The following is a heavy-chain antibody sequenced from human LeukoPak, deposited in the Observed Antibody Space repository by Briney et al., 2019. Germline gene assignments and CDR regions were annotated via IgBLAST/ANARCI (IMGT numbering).Heavy chain of an antibody. CDR1: GGSISPYF. J-gene: IGHJ5*02. CDR2: ISYTGST. V-gene: IGHV4-59*12. D-gene: IGHD3-10*01. Sequence: SETLSLTCTVSGGSISPYFWSWLRQTPRKGLEWIGYISYTGSTNYNPALKCRVTISVDASKHQFSLHVTSVTAADTAVYYCERDDYRGVTNFDPWGQGTLDTVSS. CDR3: ERDDYRGVTNFDP.